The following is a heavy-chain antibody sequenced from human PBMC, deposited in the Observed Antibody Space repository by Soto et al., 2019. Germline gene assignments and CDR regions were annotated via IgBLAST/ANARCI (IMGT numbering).Heavy chain of an antibody. J-gene: IGHJ6*02. D-gene: IGHD6-19*01. CDR2: ITPIFDTT. Sequence: QVQLVQSGAEVKKPGSSVKVSCKASGGTFSSYAISWVRQAPGHGLEWMGGITPIFDTTNYAQNFQGRVTISADKSKSTAYMDLSSMRSEDTAVYYCARVLALAGPSTAGYYYGMDVWGQGTTVTVSS. V-gene: IGHV1-69*06. CDR1: GGTFSSYA. CDR3: ARVLALAGPSTAGYYYGMDV.